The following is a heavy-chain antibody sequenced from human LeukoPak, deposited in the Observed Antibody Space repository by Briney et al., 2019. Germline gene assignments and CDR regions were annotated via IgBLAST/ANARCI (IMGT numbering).Heavy chain of an antibody. CDR2: IYYSGST. D-gene: IGHD4-17*01. Sequence: SETLSLTCTVSGGSISSGGYYWSWIRQHPGKGLEWIGYIYYSGSTYYNPSLKSRVTISVDTSKNQFSLKLSSVTAADTAVYYCARQISTVVGFYGTDVWGQGTTVTVSS. CDR1: GGSISSGGYY. J-gene: IGHJ6*02. CDR3: ARQISTVVGFYGTDV. V-gene: IGHV4-31*03.